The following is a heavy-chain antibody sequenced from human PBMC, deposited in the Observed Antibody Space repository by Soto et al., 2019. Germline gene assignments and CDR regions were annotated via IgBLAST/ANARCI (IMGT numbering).Heavy chain of an antibody. CDR2: IIPIFGTA. CDR3: ARGFRGYSYGPRDAFDI. J-gene: IGHJ3*02. CDR1: GGTISSYA. V-gene: IGHV1-69*13. Sequence: ASVKVSCKASGGTISSYAISWVRQAPGQGLEWMGGIIPIFGTANYAQKFQGRVTITADESTSTAYMELSSLRSEDTAVYYCARGFRGYSYGPRDAFDIWGQGTMVTVSS. D-gene: IGHD5-18*01.